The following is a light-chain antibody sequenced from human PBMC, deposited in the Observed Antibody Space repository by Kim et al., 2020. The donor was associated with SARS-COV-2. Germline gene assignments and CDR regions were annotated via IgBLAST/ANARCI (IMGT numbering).Light chain of an antibody. J-gene: IGLJ2*01. CDR3: NSRDSNGNVV. Sequence: SSELTQDPAVSVALGQTVSITCQGDSLRSYYATWYQQKPGQAPILVIYGKNNRPSGIPDRFSGSSSGNTASLTITGTQAGDEADYYCNSRDSNGNVVFVG. V-gene: IGLV3-19*01. CDR1: SLRSYY. CDR2: GKN.